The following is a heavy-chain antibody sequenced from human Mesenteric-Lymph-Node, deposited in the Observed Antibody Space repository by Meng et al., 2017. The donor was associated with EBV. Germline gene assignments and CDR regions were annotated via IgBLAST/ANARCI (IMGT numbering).Heavy chain of an antibody. CDR1: GFTFRNYY. J-gene: IGHJ4*02. D-gene: IGHD3-9*01. CDR2: ISSGSTTI. CDR3: ATIRDPTYYFDF. Sequence: QLPLLESWGGLVKPGQSLRLSCAASGFTFRNYYMSWIRQAPGKGLEWVSFISSGSTTIYYADSVKGRFTISRDNAKNSLYLQMNSLRAEDTAVYYCATIRDPTYYFDFWGPGTLVTVSS. V-gene: IGHV3-11*01.